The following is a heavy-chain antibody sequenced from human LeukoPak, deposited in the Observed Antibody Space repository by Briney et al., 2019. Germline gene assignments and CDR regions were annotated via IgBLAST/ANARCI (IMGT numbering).Heavy chain of an antibody. CDR2: IYYSGST. D-gene: IGHD2-15*01. CDR1: GGSISSSSYY. V-gene: IGHV4-39*01. CDR3: ASPIRSYCSGGSCYSEDY. J-gene: IGHJ4*02. Sequence: ETLSLTCTVSGGSISSSSYYWGWIRQPPGKGLEWIGSIYYSGSTYYNPSLKSRVTISVDTSKTQFSLKLCSVTAADTAVYYCASPIRSYCSGGSCYSEDYWGQGTLVTVSS.